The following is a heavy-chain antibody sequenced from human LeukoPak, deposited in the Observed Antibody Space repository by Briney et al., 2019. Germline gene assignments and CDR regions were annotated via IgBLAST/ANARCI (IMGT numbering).Heavy chain of an antibody. V-gene: IGHV4-59*01. J-gene: IGHJ6*03. Sequence: TSETLSLTCTVSGGSISSYYWSWIRQRPGQGLEWIGYIYYSGSTNYKPSPNSRVTKSVDTSKSQFSLKLSYVTAADTAVYYCARDQAGYCSSTSCYARGVYYYYYMDVWGKGTTVTVSS. D-gene: IGHD2-2*01. CDR3: ARDQAGYCSSTSCYARGVYYYYYMDV. CDR2: IYYSGST. CDR1: GGSISSYY.